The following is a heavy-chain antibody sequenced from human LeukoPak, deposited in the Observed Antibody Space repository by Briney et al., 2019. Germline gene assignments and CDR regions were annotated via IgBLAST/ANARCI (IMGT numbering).Heavy chain of an antibody. CDR2: IIPIFGTA. CDR1: GYTFTSYD. Sequence: SVKVSCKASGYTFTSYDISWVRQAPGQGLEWMGGIIPIFGTANYAQKFQGRVTITADESTSTAYMELSSLRSEDTAVYYCARAWVGFEFLEWAPHFQHWGQGTLVTVSS. V-gene: IGHV1-69*13. J-gene: IGHJ1*01. CDR3: ARAWVGFEFLEWAPHFQH. D-gene: IGHD3-3*01.